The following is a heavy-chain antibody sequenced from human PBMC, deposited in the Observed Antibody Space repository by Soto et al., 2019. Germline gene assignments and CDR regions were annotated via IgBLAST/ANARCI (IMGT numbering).Heavy chain of an antibody. J-gene: IGHJ3*02. D-gene: IGHD6-13*01. Sequence: ASVKVSCKASGYTFTSYYMHWVRQAPGQGLEWMGIINPSGGSTSYAQKFQGRVTMTRDTSTSTVYMELSSLRSEDTAVYYCAREPVAAAGPPYAFDIWGQGTMVT. V-gene: IGHV1-46*01. CDR3: AREPVAAAGPPYAFDI. CDR2: INPSGGST. CDR1: GYTFTSYY.